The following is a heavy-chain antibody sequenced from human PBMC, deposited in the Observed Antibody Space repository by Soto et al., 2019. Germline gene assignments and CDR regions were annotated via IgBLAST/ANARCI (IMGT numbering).Heavy chain of an antibody. CDR3: ARDSSFTGMDV. D-gene: IGHD2-15*01. CDR1: GYTFTSYA. Sequence: QVQLVQSGAEVKKPGTSVKVSCKASGYTFTSYARHWVRQAPGQRLEWMGWINAGNGNTKYSQKFQGRVTITRDTSASTAYMELSSLRSEDTAVYYCARDSSFTGMDVWGQGTTVTVSS. CDR2: INAGNGNT. J-gene: IGHJ6*02. V-gene: IGHV1-3*01.